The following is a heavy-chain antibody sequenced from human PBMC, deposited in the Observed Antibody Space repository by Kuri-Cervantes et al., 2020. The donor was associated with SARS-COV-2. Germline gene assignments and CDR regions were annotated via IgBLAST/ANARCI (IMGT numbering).Heavy chain of an antibody. CDR1: GYTFTGYY. V-gene: IGHV1-2*04. Sequence: ASVKVSCKASGYTFTGYYMHWVRQAPGQGLEWMGWINPNSGGTNYAQKFQGWVTMTRDTSISTAYMELSRLRSDDTAVYYCASQNYDFWSGYYVYYYYYGMDVWGQGTTVTVSS. D-gene: IGHD3-3*01. CDR3: ASQNYDFWSGYYVYYYYYGMDV. CDR2: INPNSGGT. J-gene: IGHJ6*02.